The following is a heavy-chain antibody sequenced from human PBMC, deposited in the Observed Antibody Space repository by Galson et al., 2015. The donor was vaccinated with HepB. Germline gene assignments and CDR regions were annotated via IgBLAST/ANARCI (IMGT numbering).Heavy chain of an antibody. J-gene: IGHJ3*02. Sequence: SVKVSCKASGFTFTSSAVQWVRQARGQRLERIGWIVVGSGNTNYAQKFQERVTITRDMSTSTAYMELSSLRSEDTAVYYCAADASYYYDSSGYAVGDAFDIWGQGTMVTVSS. CDR1: GFTFTSSA. CDR2: IVVGSGNT. CDR3: AADASYYYDSSGYAVGDAFDI. D-gene: IGHD3-22*01. V-gene: IGHV1-58*01.